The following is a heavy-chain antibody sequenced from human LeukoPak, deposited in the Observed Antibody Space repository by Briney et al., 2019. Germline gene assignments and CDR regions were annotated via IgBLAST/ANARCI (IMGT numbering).Heavy chain of an antibody. CDR1: GGSISSSSYY. V-gene: IGHV4-39*07. J-gene: IGHJ6*03. CDR2: IYYSGST. D-gene: IGHD6-19*01. CDR3: ARDIQSSGWYPVYYYYYYMDV. Sequence: SETLSLTCTVSGGSISSSSYYWGWIRQPPGKGLEWIGSIYYSGSTYYNPSLKSRVTISVDTSKNQFSLKLSPVTAADTAVYYCARDIQSSGWYPVYYYYYYMDVWGKGTTVTVSS.